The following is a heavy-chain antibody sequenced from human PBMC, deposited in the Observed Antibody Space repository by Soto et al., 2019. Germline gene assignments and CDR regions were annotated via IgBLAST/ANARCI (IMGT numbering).Heavy chain of an antibody. D-gene: IGHD6-13*01. J-gene: IGHJ4*02. CDR2: INHSGGT. V-gene: IGHV4-34*01. CDR1: GGSFSGYY. Sequence: QVQLQQWGAGLLKPSETLSLTCAVHGGSFSGYYWSWIRQPPGKGLEWIGEINHSGGTNYNPSLKSRVTISVDTSKNQFSLKLSSVTAADTAVYYCARTYSSSWSPFDYWGQGTLVTVSS. CDR3: ARTYSSSWSPFDY.